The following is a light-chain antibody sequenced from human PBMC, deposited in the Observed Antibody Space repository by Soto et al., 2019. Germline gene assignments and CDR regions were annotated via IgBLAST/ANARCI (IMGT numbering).Light chain of an antibody. V-gene: IGKV3-20*01. J-gene: IGKJ1*01. CDR2: GPS. CDR1: QSVPKNY. Sequence: EIVLTQSPGTLSLSPGERATLSCRASQSVPKNYLAWYQHKPGQAPRLLIYGPSSRATGIPDRFSGSGSGTGFTLSISRLEPEDFAVYYCHQYATSPQTFGQGTKVEIK. CDR3: HQYATSPQT.